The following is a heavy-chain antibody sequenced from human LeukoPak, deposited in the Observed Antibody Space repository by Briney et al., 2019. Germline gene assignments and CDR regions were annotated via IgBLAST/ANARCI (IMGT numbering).Heavy chain of an antibody. J-gene: IGHJ5*02. D-gene: IGHD6-13*01. CDR3: ARVPDIAAAGNWFDP. Sequence: SGGSLRLSCTASGFTFSSYSMNWVRQAPGKGLEWVSYISGSSTTIYYGDSVEGRFTISRDNAKNSLYLQMNSLRAEDTAVYYCARVPDIAAAGNWFDPWGQGALVTVSS. V-gene: IGHV3-48*04. CDR1: GFTFSSYS. CDR2: ISGSSTTI.